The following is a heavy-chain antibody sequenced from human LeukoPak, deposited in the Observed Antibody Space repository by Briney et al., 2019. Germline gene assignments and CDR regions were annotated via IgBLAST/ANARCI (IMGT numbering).Heavy chain of an antibody. Sequence: PGESLTHSCAASGFTFSTYAMHSARQAPGKGLEWVSSVSGNAGTTYYADSVKGRFTMSRDNSKNTLFLQMSSLRADDTAVYYCARDGESCYWASGNYYGMDVWRQGTTVTVSS. J-gene: IGHJ6*02. D-gene: IGHD3-10*01. CDR3: ARDGESCYWASGNYYGMDV. V-gene: IGHV3-23*01. CDR1: GFTFSTYA. CDR2: VSGNAGTT.